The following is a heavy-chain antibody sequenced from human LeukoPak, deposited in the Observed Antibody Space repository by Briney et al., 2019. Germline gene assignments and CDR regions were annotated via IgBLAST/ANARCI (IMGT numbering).Heavy chain of an antibody. CDR3: ARGPAYCSSTSCYLRYFDL. J-gene: IGHJ2*01. CDR1: GGTFSSYA. V-gene: IGHV1-69*05. D-gene: IGHD2-2*01. CDR2: ISPIFGTA. Sequence: SVKVSCKASGGTFSSYAIGWVRQAPGQGLEWMGGISPIFGTANYAQKFQGRVTITTDESTSTAYMELSSLRSEDTAVYYCARGPAYCSSTSCYLRYFDLWGRGTLVTVSS.